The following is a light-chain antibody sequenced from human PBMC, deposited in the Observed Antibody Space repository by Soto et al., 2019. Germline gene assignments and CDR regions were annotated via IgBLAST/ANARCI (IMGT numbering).Light chain of an antibody. V-gene: IGKV3D-20*02. Sequence: MLTQSPATVSLSPGERATLSCRASQSVSSSYLAWYQQKPGQAPRLLIYRTSNRATGIPARFSGSGSGTDFILIISGLEPEDSAVYYCQQRSNGLTFGGGTKVDIK. CDR2: RTS. CDR3: QQRSNGLT. CDR1: QSVSSSY. J-gene: IGKJ4*01.